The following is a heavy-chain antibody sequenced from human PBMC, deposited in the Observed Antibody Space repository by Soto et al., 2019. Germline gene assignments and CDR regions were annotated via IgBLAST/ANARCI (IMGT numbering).Heavy chain of an antibody. J-gene: IGHJ5*02. CDR1: GGSFSGYY. D-gene: IGHD6-19*01. CDR2: INDSGRT. Sequence: SETLSLTCAVYGGSFSGYYWSWIRQPPGKGLEWIGEINDSGRTNYNPSLKSRVTMSQDTSERQFSLRLDSVTAADTAVHYCARATPSDSSAWHGDWFDPWGQGTLVTVSS. CDR3: ARATPSDSSAWHGDWFDP. V-gene: IGHV4-34*01.